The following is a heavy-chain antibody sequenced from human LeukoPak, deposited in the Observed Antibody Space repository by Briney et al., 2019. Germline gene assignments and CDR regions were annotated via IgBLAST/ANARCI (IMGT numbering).Heavy chain of an antibody. Sequence: GGSLRLSCAASGFTFSSYAMSWVRQAPGKGLEWVSAISGSGGSTYYADSVKGRFTISRDNAKNTVYLQMNSLKDEDTGVYYCARDAAGLDYWGQGTLVTVS. J-gene: IGHJ4*02. V-gene: IGHV3-23*01. CDR2: ISGSGGST. CDR3: ARDAAGLDY. D-gene: IGHD1-14*01. CDR1: GFTFSSYA.